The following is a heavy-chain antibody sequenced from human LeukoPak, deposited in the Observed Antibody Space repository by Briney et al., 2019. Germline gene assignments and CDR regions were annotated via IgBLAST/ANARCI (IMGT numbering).Heavy chain of an antibody. J-gene: IGHJ4*02. Sequence: PGGSLRLSCAASGFTFSSYAMSWVRQAPGKGLEWVSAISGSGGSTYYADSVRGRFTISRDNSKNTLYLQMNSLRAEDTAVYYCAKDLSDIVVVPAAIGYWGQGTLVTVSS. CDR2: ISGSGGST. CDR1: GFTFSSYA. V-gene: IGHV3-23*01. CDR3: AKDLSDIVVVPAAIGY. D-gene: IGHD2-2*01.